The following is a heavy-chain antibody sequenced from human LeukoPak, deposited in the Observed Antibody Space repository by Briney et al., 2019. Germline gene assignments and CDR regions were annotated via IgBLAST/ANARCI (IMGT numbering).Heavy chain of an antibody. V-gene: IGHV3-30*03. CDR2: ISYDGNNK. D-gene: IGHD3-10*01. J-gene: IGHJ4*02. CDR1: GFTFSNAW. Sequence: PGGSLRLSCAASGFTFSNAWMSWVRQAPGKGLDRVAVISYDGNNKDYADSVKGRFTISRDNSKNRLYVQMNSLRAEDTAMYYCVRDQYYYGSGSYYIDGYFDNWGQGTLVTVSS. CDR3: VRDQYYYGSGSYYIDGYFDN.